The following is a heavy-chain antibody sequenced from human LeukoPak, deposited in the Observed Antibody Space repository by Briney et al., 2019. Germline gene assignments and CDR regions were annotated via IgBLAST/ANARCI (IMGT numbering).Heavy chain of an antibody. CDR1: GFTFSTYG. V-gene: IGHV3-33*01. Sequence: GGSLRLSCAAPGFTFSTYGMHWVRQAPGKGLEWVAVIWYDGSIKYYADSVKGRFTISRDNSKNTLYLQMNNLRAEDTAVYYCARAVGPFDIWGQGTLVIVSS. CDR2: IWYDGSIK. CDR3: ARAVGPFDI. J-gene: IGHJ3*02.